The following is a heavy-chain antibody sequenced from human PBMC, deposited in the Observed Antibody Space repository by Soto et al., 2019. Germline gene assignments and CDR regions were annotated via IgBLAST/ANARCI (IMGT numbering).Heavy chain of an antibody. Sequence: QVQLQESGPGLVKPSGTLSLTCAVSGGSISSSNWWSWVRQPPGKGLEWIGEIYHSGSTNYNPSRRMRVTISVDKSKMQFSLKLSSVTAADTAVYYCASQPDIVVVPAASYYYYGMDVWGQGTTVTVSS. CDR1: GGSISSSNW. CDR3: ASQPDIVVVPAASYYYYGMDV. J-gene: IGHJ6*02. CDR2: IYHSGST. D-gene: IGHD2-2*01. V-gene: IGHV4-4*02.